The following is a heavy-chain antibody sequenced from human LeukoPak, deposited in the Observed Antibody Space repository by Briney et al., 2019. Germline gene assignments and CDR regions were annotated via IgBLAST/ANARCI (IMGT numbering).Heavy chain of an antibody. J-gene: IGHJ3*01. CDR2: INYGGST. CDR1: GGSISSNNYY. D-gene: IGHD6-19*01. CDR3: ARGFPPGSGSRGSHAFDV. V-gene: IGHV4-39*07. Sequence: PSETLSLTCTVSGGSISSNNYYWGWIRQSPGKGLEWIGEINYGGSTKYTPSLEGRGTILIDTSKNQFSLKLTSVTAADTAVYYCARGFPPGSGSRGSHAFDVWGQGTMVTVSS.